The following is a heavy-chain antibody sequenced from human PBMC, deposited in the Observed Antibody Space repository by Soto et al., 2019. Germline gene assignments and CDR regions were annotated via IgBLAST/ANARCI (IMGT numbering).Heavy chain of an antibody. Sequence: SGGSLRLSCAASGFTVSSNYMSWVRQAPGKGLEWVSVIYSGGSTYYADSVKGRFTISRDNSKNTLYLQMNSLRAEDTAVYYCARDRGSSWPYYFDYWGQGTLVTVSS. CDR2: IYSGGST. D-gene: IGHD6-13*01. J-gene: IGHJ4*02. CDR3: ARDRGSSWPYYFDY. CDR1: GFTVSSNY. V-gene: IGHV3-53*01.